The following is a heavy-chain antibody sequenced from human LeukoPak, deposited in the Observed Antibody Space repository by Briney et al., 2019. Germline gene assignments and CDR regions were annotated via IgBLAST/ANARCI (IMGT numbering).Heavy chain of an antibody. CDR3: ARETDYSLFDY. D-gene: IGHD3-10*01. Sequence: GGSLRLSCAASGFTFSSYRMNWVRQAPGKGLEWVSYITSSGSTRYYADSVKGRFTISRDNAKNSLYLQMNSLRAEDTAVYHCARETDYSLFDYWGQGTLVTVSS. V-gene: IGHV3-48*04. CDR1: GFTFSSYR. J-gene: IGHJ4*02. CDR2: ITSSGSTR.